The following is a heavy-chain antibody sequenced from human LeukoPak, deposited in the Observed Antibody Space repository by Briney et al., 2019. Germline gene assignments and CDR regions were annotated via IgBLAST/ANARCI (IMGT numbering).Heavy chain of an antibody. Sequence: VGFLRLSSAASGFTFRDAWMNWVRQAPGKGLEWVGRIKRKTDAGTTDYAAPVKGRFTISRDDSKNTLYLQMNSLKTEDTAVYYCTTGNWGPYWGQGTLVTVSS. V-gene: IGHV3-15*07. CDR3: TTGNWGPY. J-gene: IGHJ4*02. CDR1: GFTFRDAW. CDR2: IKRKTDAGTT. D-gene: IGHD7-27*01.